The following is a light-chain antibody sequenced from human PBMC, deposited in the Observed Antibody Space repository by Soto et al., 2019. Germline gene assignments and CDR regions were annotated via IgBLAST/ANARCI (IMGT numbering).Light chain of an antibody. CDR3: LPYVSIST. V-gene: IGKV1-5*03. CDR2: KAS. Sequence: NEVNQSPYSLSASVGDSVTITCRTSQRIGTFLNWYQQRQGKAPRLLIYKASSLESGVPSRFSGSGSGTEFTLTISCLQPDDSGTCYCLPYVSISTYGGGTKVDIK. J-gene: IGKJ4*02. CDR1: QRIGTF.